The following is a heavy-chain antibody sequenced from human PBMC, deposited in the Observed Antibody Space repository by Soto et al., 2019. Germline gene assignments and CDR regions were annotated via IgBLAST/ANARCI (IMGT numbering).Heavy chain of an antibody. CDR3: AREYSRCCFDY. V-gene: IGHV4-59*01. CDR2: IYHSGST. D-gene: IGHD5-12*01. Sequence: SETLSVTCPVSGGSIRSYYWSWIRQPPGEVLEWIGYIYHSGSTSYNPALKSPVTIPRDASKKQFSLKVSSVTAADTALYYCAREYSRCCFDYWGQRTLVTVS. J-gene: IGHJ4*03. CDR1: GGSIRSYY.